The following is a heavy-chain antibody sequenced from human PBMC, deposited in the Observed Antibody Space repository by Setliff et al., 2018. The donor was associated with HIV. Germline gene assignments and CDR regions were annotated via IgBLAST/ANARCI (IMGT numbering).Heavy chain of an antibody. CDR1: GYTFTSYG. D-gene: IGHD6-25*01. J-gene: IGHJ6*03. CDR2: ISGYNGWT. CDR3: SRWVDDNSEGSYYHYMDV. Sequence: ASVKVSCKASGYTFTSYGVSWVRQAPGQGLEWMGLISGYNGWTKYPQKFQGRVTMTTDTSTSTVYMELTSLTSDDTAVYYCSRWVDDNSEGSYYHYMDVWGNGASVTVSS. V-gene: IGHV1-18*01.